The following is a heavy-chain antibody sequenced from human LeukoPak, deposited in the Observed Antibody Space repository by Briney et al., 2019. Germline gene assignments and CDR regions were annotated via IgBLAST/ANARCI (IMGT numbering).Heavy chain of an antibody. CDR1: GFTFSSYA. Sequence: GGSLRLSCADSGFTFSSYAMSWVRQAPGKGLEWVSTIIGSGGSTYYADSVKGRFTISRDTSKNTLYLQMNSLRAEDTAVYYCAKDIVGVTAFDIWGQGTMVTVSS. V-gene: IGHV3-23*01. CDR2: IIGSGGST. J-gene: IGHJ3*02. CDR3: AKDIVGVTAFDI. D-gene: IGHD1-26*01.